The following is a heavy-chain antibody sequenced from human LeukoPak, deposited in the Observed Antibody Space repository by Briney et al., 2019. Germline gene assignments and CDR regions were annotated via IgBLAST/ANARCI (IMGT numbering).Heavy chain of an antibody. CDR3: ARAGSSWNDRLDPDY. Sequence: ASVKVSCKASGYTFTSYYMHWVRQAPGQGLEWMGIINPSGGSTSYAQKFQGRVTMTRDTSTSTVYMELSSLRSEDTAVYYCARAGSSWNDRLDPDYWGQGTLVTVSS. CDR2: INPSGGST. V-gene: IGHV1-46*01. D-gene: IGHD1-1*01. CDR1: GYTFTSYY. J-gene: IGHJ4*02.